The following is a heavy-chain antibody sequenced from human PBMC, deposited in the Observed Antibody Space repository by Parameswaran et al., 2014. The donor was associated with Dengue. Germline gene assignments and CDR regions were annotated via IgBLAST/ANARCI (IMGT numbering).Heavy chain of an antibody. D-gene: IGHD6-13*01. V-gene: IGHV1-18*01. CDR3: AIRAGIAAGGRGAFDI. J-gene: IGHJ3*02. CDR2: ISTNNGNT. Sequence: PSVKVRPGKASGYTFRSYGISWVRQAPGQGLEWMGWISTNNGNTNYAQKLQGRLTMTTDTSTSTAYMELRSLRYDDTDVYYCAIRAGIAAGGRGAFDIWGQGTMVTVSS. CDR1: GYTFRSYG.